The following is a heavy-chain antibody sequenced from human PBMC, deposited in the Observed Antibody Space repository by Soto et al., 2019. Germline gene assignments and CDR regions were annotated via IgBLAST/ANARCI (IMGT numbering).Heavy chain of an antibody. D-gene: IGHD3-22*01. CDR1: GFIFDNFA. CDR2: ISDSGGGT. J-gene: IGHJ4*02. Sequence: GGSLRLSCAASGFIFDNFAMNWVRQAPGKGLEWVSAISDSGGGTYYADSVRGRFTISGDNSKKTLYLEMNSLRAEDTAVYYCVKDGNFYDRSGYNPFDCWGQGTLVTVSS. CDR3: VKDGNFYDRSGYNPFDC. V-gene: IGHV3-23*01.